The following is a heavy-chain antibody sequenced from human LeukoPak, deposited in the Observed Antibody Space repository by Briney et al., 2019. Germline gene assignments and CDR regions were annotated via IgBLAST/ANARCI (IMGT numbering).Heavy chain of an antibody. V-gene: IGHV3-30*04. CDR3: ARTELVVGATEKYFQH. Sequence: GGSLRLSCAASGFTFSSCAMHWVRQAPGKGLEWVAVISHDGSNKYYADSVKGRFTISRDNSKNTLYLQMNSLRAEDTAVYYCARTELVVGATEKYFQHWGQGTLVTVSS. CDR1: GFTFSSCA. CDR2: ISHDGSNK. J-gene: IGHJ1*01. D-gene: IGHD1-26*01.